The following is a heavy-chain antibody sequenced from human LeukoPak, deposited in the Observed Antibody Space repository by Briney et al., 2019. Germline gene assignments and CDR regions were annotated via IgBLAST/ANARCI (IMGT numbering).Heavy chain of an antibody. CDR3: ARDRRMSDAFDI. D-gene: IGHD2-15*01. V-gene: IGHV4-39*07. Sequence: SETLSLTCTVSGGSISSSSYYWGWIRQPPGKGLEWIGSIYYSGSTYYNPSLKSRVTISVDTSKNQFSLKLSSVTAADTAVYYCARDRRMSDAFDIWGQGTMVTVSS. CDR2: IYYSGST. CDR1: GGSISSSSYY. J-gene: IGHJ3*02.